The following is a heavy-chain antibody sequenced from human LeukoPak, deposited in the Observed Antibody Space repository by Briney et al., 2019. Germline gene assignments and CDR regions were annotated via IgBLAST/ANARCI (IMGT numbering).Heavy chain of an antibody. CDR2: ISGSGGST. CDR1: GFTFSSYA. V-gene: IGHV3-23*01. D-gene: IGHD2-2*01. CDR3: ASHRSYQLRRAYYYYGMDV. Sequence: GGSLRLSCAASGFTFSSYAMSWVRRAPGKGLEWVSAISGSGGSTYYADSVKGRFTISRDNSKNTLYLQMNSLRAEDTAVYYCASHRSYQLRRAYYYYGMDVWGQGTTVTVSS. J-gene: IGHJ6*02.